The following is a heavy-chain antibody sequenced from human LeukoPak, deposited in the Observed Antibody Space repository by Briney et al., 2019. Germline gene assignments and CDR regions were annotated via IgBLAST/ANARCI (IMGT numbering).Heavy chain of an antibody. CDR2: IIPIFGTA. J-gene: IGHJ6*03. CDR1: GYTFTSYG. CDR3: ARGDYDILTGPLYYYYMDV. D-gene: IGHD3-9*01. Sequence: SVKVSCKASGYTFTSYGISWVRQAPGQGLEWMGGIIPIFGTANYAQKFQGRVTITADESTSTAYMELSSLRSEDTAVYYCARGDYDILTGPLYYYYMDVWGKGTTVTISS. V-gene: IGHV1-69*13.